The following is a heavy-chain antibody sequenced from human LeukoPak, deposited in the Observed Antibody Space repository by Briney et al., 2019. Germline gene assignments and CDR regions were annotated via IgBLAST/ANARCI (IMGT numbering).Heavy chain of an antibody. V-gene: IGHV3-23*01. Sequence: GGSLRLSCAASGFTFSSYAMSWVRQAPGKGLEWVSAISGSGGSTYYADSVKGRFTISRDNSQNTVSLQMNNLRVEDTAVYYCARSYFDSRLYYFDHWGQGSLVTVSS. J-gene: IGHJ4*01. CDR3: ARSYFDSRLYYFDH. D-gene: IGHD3-22*01. CDR2: ISGSGGST. CDR1: GFTFSSYA.